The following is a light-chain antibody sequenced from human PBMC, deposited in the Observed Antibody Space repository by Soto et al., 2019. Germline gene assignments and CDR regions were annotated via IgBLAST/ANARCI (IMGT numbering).Light chain of an antibody. CDR1: SGYSTYA. V-gene: IGLV4-69*01. J-gene: IGLJ3*02. CDR3: QSLGTGIQV. Sequence: QAVVTQSPSASASLGASVKLTCTLSSGYSTYAIAWHQQQSEKGPRFLMKINYDGTHSKGDGFFDRFSGSSSGAERHLTISSLQSDDEADYYCQSLGTGIQVFGGGTKVTVL. CDR2: INYDGTH.